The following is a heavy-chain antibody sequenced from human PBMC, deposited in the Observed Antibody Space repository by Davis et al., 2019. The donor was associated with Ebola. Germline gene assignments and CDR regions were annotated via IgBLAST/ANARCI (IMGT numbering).Heavy chain of an antibody. Sequence: MPSETLSLTCAVYGGSFSGYYWSWIRQPPGKGLEWIGEINHSGSTNYHPSLKSRVTISVDTSKNQFSLKLSSVTAADTAVYYCARSRKAGTGIYYYYYYGMDVWGQGTTVTVSS. V-gene: IGHV4-34*01. J-gene: IGHJ6*02. D-gene: IGHD2-15*01. CDR3: ARSRKAGTGIYYYYYYGMDV. CDR2: INHSGST. CDR1: GGSFSGYY.